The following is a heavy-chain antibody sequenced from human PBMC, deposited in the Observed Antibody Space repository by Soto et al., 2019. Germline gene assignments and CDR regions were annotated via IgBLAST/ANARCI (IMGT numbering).Heavy chain of an antibody. V-gene: IGHV1-18*01. CDR2: ISPHNFNT. CDR1: GYTFTHFY. D-gene: IGHD3-9*01. CDR3: ARDEGGYDILTGYYKAHYFDY. Sequence: RASVKVSCKASGYTFTHFYITWVRQAPGQGLEWMGAISPHNFNTNYAQKFRGRVTLTTEKSTNTAYMDLRSLTSDDTAVYYCARDEGGYDILTGYYKAHYFDYWGQGVPVPVSS. J-gene: IGHJ4*02.